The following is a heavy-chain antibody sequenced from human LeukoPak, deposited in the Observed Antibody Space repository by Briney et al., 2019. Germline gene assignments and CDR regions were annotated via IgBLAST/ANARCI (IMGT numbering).Heavy chain of an antibody. Sequence: GGSLRLSCAASAFTFSSYAMSWVRQAPGKGLEWVSASAGADSTYYADSVQGRFTISRDNSKNTLYLQMSGLRAEDTAVYFCARGAYGDYDSWGQGNLVTVSS. V-gene: IGHV3-23*01. CDR3: ARGAYGDYDS. CDR1: AFTFSSYA. D-gene: IGHD4-17*01. CDR2: SAGADST. J-gene: IGHJ5*01.